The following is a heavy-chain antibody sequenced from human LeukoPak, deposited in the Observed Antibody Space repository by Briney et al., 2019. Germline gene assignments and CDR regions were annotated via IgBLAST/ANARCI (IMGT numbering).Heavy chain of an antibody. CDR2: IMPMFGKT. Sequence: SVKLSCKASGGTFSSYDISWVRQAPGQGLEWMGGIMPMFGKTNYAQKSQGRVTTTADKATSTAYMELSSLRSEDTAVYYCAGGRTDIVVVPATLRNYYFDYWGQGTLVTVSS. V-gene: IGHV1-69*06. CDR3: AGGRTDIVVVPATLRNYYFDY. CDR1: GGTFSSYD. D-gene: IGHD2-2*01. J-gene: IGHJ4*02.